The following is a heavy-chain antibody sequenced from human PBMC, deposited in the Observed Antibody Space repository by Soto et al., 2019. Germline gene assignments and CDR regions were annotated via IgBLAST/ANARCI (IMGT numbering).Heavy chain of an antibody. J-gene: IGHJ6*02. CDR2: SKSKTDGGTT. CDR3: TLSRGNWKEGDYDCGMDV. D-gene: IGHD1-1*01. V-gene: IGHV3-15*01. CDR1: GFTFSNAW. Sequence: EVQLVESGGGLVKPGGSLRLSCAASGFTFSNAWMSWVRQAPGKGLEWVGRSKSKTDGGTTDYAAPVKGRFTISRDDLTNTLYLQMNSLKTEDTAVYYGTLSRGNWKEGDYDCGMDVWGQGTTVTVSS.